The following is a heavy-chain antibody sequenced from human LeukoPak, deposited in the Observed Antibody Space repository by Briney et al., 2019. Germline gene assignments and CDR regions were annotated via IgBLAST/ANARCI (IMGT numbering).Heavy chain of an antibody. V-gene: IGHV3-21*01. CDR1: GFTFSSYS. J-gene: IGHJ4*02. CDR3: ARDSSGWYFFDY. CDR2: ISSSSSYI. D-gene: IGHD6-19*01. Sequence: GGSLRLSCAASGFTFSSYSMNWVRQAPGRGLEWVSSISSSSSYIYYADSVKGRFTISRDNAKNSLYLQMNSLRAEDTAVYYCARDSSGWYFFDYWGQGTLVTVSS.